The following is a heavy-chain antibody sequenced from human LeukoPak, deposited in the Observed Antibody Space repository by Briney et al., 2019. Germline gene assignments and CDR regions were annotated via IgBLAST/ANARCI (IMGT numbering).Heavy chain of an antibody. Sequence: GGSLRLSCAASASTFNTYAMYWVRQAPGQRLEWVSKISSSGGTTYYADSVKGRFTISRDNANKSLFLQLDNLRGEDTAVYYCASSFWDAFDVWGQGTMVTVS. D-gene: IGHD2/OR15-2a*01. CDR2: ISSSGGTT. CDR3: ASSFWDAFDV. CDR1: ASTFNTYA. V-gene: IGHV3-48*03. J-gene: IGHJ3*01.